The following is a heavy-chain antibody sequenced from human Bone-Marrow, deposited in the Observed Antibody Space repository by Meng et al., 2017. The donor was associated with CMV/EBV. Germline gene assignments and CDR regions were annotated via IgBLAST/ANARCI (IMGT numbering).Heavy chain of an antibody. V-gene: IGHV3-21*01. CDR2: ISSSSSYI. CDR3: ARGGVIGY. J-gene: IGHJ4*02. CDR1: AFTFSDYY. Sequence: LRLSCAASAFTFSDYYMNWVRQAPGKGLEWVSSISSSSSYIYYADSVKGRFTISRDNAKNSLYLQMNSLRAEDTAVYYCARGGVIGYWGQGTLVTVSS.